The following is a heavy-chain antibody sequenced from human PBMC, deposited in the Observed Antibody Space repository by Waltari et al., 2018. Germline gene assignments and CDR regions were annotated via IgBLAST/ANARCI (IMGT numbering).Heavy chain of an antibody. CDR3: ARLGGDRFGSLRHCGPASCTTWIDP. J-gene: IGHJ5*02. D-gene: IGHD2-2*01. Sequence: VLLEESGPGLVKPSETLSLTCTVSGGSISGFYWTWIRQPPGKGLEYIGYIFYNGNPNYNPSLKSRVIIAVDTSRNQFSRKMRSLTAADTAVYYCARLGGDRFGSLRHCGPASCTTWIDPWGRGTLVTVSS. CDR1: GGSISGFY. CDR2: IFYNGNP. V-gene: IGHV4-59*01.